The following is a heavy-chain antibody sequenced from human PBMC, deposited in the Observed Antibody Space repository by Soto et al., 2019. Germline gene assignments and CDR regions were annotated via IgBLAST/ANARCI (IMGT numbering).Heavy chain of an antibody. CDR1: GASIRSSNYY. Sequence: QLQLQESGPGLVKPSETLSLTCTVSGASIRSSNYYWGWIRQPPGKGLEWIGSLSYSGSSYYNPSLKSRVTISVDASRNQFSLKLTSVTAADTAVYYCATPARDWAVAGSHLWGRGTLVTVSS. CDR3: ATPARDWAVAGSHL. V-gene: IGHV4-39*01. D-gene: IGHD6-19*01. CDR2: LSYSGSS. J-gene: IGHJ2*01.